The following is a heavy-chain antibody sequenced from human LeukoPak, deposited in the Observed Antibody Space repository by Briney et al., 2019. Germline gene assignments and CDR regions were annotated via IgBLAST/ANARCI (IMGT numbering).Heavy chain of an antibody. CDR2: IKSKTDGGTT. D-gene: IGHD3-3*01. CDR3: TTATRGVYDFWSGYFATTDY. J-gene: IGHJ4*02. V-gene: IGHV3-15*01. Sequence: PGGSLRLSCAASGFTFSSYIMNWVRQAPGKGLEWVGRIKSKTDGGTTDYAAPVKGRFTISRDDSKNTLYLQMNSLKTEDTAVYYCTTATRGVYDFWSGYFATTDYWGQGTLVTVSS. CDR1: GFTFSSYI.